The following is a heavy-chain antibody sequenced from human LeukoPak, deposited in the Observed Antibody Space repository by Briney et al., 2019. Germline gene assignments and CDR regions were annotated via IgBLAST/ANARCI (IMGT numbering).Heavy chain of an antibody. CDR3: ARVLVRKIDS. CDR1: GFTLSSYW. J-gene: IGHJ4*02. D-gene: IGHD2-8*02. CDR2: IYSGGST. V-gene: IGHV3-66*01. Sequence: GGSLRLSCAASGFTLSSYWMSWVRRAPGKGLEWVSVIYSGGSTYYADSVKGRFTISRDNSKNTLYLQMNSLRAEDTAVYYCARVLVRKIDSWGQGTLVTVSS.